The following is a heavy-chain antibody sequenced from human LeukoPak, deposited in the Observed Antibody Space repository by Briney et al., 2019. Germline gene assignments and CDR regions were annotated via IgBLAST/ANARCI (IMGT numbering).Heavy chain of an antibody. CDR2: IWYDGSNK. D-gene: IGHD2-2*01. CDR3: ARAKGYCSSTSCYLSYYYYGMDV. J-gene: IGHJ6*04. V-gene: IGHV3-33*01. Sequence: GRSLRLSCAASGFTFSSYGMHWVRQAPGKGLEGVAVIWYDGSNKYYADSGEGRFTISRDNSKNTLYLQMNSLRAEDTAVYSCARAKGYCSSTSCYLSYYYYGMDVWGKGTTVTVSS. CDR1: GFTFSSYG.